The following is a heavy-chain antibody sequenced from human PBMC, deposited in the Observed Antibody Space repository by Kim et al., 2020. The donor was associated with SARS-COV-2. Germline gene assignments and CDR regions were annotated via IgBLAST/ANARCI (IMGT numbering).Heavy chain of an antibody. D-gene: IGHD6-19*01. Sequence: SETLSLTCTVSGGSISSYYWSWIRQPPGKGLEWIGYIYYSGSTNYNPSLKSRVTISVDTSKNQFSLKLSSVTAADTAVYYCARRVSSGPNWFDPWGQGTLVTVSS. CDR2: IYYSGST. J-gene: IGHJ5*02. CDR1: GGSISSYY. CDR3: ARRVSSGPNWFDP. V-gene: IGHV4-59*01.